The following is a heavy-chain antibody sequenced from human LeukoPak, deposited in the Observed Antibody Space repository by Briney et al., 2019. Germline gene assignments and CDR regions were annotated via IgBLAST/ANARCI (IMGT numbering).Heavy chain of an antibody. V-gene: IGHV4-34*01. J-gene: IGHJ4*02. Sequence: SETLSLTCAVYGGSFSDYWWTWIRQSPGKGLEWIGEVNHSGRTNYNPSLKSRVSISVDTSKNQFSLKLSSVTAADTAVYYCARDRGPGVGATGYYFHYWGQGTLVTVSS. CDR1: GGSFSDYW. CDR2: VNHSGRT. D-gene: IGHD1-26*01. CDR3: ARDRGPGVGATGYYFHY.